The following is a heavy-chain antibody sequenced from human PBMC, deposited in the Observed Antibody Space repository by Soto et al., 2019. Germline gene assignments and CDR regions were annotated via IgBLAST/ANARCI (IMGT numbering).Heavy chain of an antibody. CDR2: VYYSGNT. J-gene: IGHJ4*02. CDR1: GGSISSYY. V-gene: IGHV4-59*01. Sequence: QVQLQESGPGLVKPSETLSLTCTVSGGSISSYYWSWIRQPPGKGLEWIGYVYYSGNTHYNPSLKSRVPISIDTSKNQFSLNLRSVTAADTAVYYCARDNGDFDYWGQETLVTVSS. D-gene: IGHD4-17*01. CDR3: ARDNGDFDY.